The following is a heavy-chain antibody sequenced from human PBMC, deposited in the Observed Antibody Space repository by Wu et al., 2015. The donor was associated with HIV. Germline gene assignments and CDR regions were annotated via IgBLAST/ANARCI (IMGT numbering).Heavy chain of an antibody. CDR3: ARDPKPHYGSGGYGMDV. CDR2: ISAYNGNT. Sequence: QVQLVQSGAEVKKPGASVKVSCKASGYTFTSYYMHWVRQAPGQGLEWMGWISAYNGNTNYAQKLQGRVTMTTDTSTSTAYMELRSLRSDDTAVYYCARDPKPHYGSGGYGMDVWGQGTTVTVSS. CDR1: GYTFTSYY. D-gene: IGHD3-10*01. J-gene: IGHJ6*02. V-gene: IGHV1-18*04.